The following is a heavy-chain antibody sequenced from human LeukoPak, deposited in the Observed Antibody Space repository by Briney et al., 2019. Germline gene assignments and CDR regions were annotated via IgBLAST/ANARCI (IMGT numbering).Heavy chain of an antibody. CDR1: GYTFTSYG. Sequence: ASVKVSCKASGYTFTSYGISWVRQAPGQGLEWMGWIKPNSGGSSYAQKFQGRVTMTRDTSIRTVYMELNSLRSDDTAVYYCARGVVAATFYYYMDVWGKGTMVTVSS. J-gene: IGHJ6*03. V-gene: IGHV1-2*02. CDR2: IKPNSGGS. D-gene: IGHD2-15*01. CDR3: ARGVVAATFYYYMDV.